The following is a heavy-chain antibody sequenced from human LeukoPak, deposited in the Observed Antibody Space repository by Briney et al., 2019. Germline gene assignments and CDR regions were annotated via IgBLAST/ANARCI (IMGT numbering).Heavy chain of an antibody. V-gene: IGHV1-2*06. D-gene: IGHD3-3*01. Sequence: ASVKVSCKASGYTFTGYYMHWVRQAPGQGLEWMGRINPNSGGTNYAQKFQGRVTMTRATSISTAYMELSRLRSDDTAVYYCARDSSKRDYDFWSGYYRFDPWGQGTLVTVSS. CDR1: GYTFTGYY. CDR2: INPNSGGT. CDR3: ARDSSKRDYDFWSGYYRFDP. J-gene: IGHJ5*02.